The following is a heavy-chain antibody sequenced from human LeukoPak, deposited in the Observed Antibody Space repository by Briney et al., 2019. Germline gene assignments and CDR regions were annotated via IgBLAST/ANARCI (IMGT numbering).Heavy chain of an antibody. V-gene: IGHV5-51*01. Sequence: GESLKISCKGSGYNFTTYWIGWVRQMPGKDLEWMGIIYPGDSDTRYSPSFQGQVTISADKSISTAYLQWSRLTASDTAMYYCARRGYSGYEGAWFDPWGQGTLVTVSS. D-gene: IGHD5-12*01. CDR3: ARRGYSGYEGAWFDP. CDR1: GYNFTTYW. CDR2: IYPGDSDT. J-gene: IGHJ5*02.